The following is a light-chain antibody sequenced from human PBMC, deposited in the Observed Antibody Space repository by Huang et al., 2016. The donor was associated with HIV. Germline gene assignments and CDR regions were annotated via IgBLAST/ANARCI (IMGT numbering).Light chain of an antibody. CDR2: SAY. CDR1: HGISNY. CDR3: QKYKDAPPT. V-gene: IGKV1-27*01. Sequence: DIQMTQSPASLSASVGDRVTITCRASHGISNYLAWYQQKPGKAHQLLIHSAYLVQSGVASRFSGSGSGTDFTLTISSLQPEDVGTYFCQKYKDAPPTFGQGTKVEI. J-gene: IGKJ1*01.